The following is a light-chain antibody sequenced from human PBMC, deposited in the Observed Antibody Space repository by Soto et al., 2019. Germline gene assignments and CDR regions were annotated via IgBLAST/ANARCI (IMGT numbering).Light chain of an antibody. J-gene: IGLJ1*01. CDR1: SSNIGAGYD. CDR2: GNS. Sequence: QSVLTQPPSVSGAPGQRVTISCTGSSSNIGAGYDVHWYQQLPGTAPKLLIYGNSNRPSGVPDRFSGSKSGTSASRAITGLQAEDESGYYCQSYDSSLSGYVFGTGTKVTVL. CDR3: QSYDSSLSGYV. V-gene: IGLV1-40*01.